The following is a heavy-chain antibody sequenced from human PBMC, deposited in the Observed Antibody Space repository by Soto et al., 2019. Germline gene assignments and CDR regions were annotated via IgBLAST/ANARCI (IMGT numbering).Heavy chain of an antibody. Sequence: QVQLQQWGAGLLRPSETLSLTCAISGGPFGGYYWSWIRQPPGKGLEWIGEINHSGSATYNPSLTSRVTISLDRSNNQFSLKMNSVTAADTAVYYCATDGGGRTYYSYGMDVWGRGTTVTVSS. CDR1: GGPFGGYY. V-gene: IGHV4-34*01. CDR2: INHSGSA. J-gene: IGHJ6*02. D-gene: IGHD3-10*01. CDR3: ATDGGGRTYYSYGMDV.